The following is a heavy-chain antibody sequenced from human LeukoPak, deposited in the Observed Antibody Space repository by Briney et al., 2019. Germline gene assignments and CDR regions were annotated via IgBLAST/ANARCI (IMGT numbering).Heavy chain of an antibody. J-gene: IGHJ4*02. CDR1: GFTFSSYE. CDR3: ARLYSWNYFDY. Sequence: GGSLRLSCAASGFTFSSYEMNWVRQAPGKGLEWVSVIYSGGKTYYADSVKGRFTISRDNSKNTLYLHMNRLRAEDTAVYYCARLYSWNYFDYWGQGTLVTVSS. D-gene: IGHD1-26*01. V-gene: IGHV3-53*01. CDR2: IYSGGKT.